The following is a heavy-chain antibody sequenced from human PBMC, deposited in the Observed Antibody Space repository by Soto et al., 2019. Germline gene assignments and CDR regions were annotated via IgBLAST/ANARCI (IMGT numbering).Heavy chain of an antibody. J-gene: IGHJ4*02. CDR1: GGSITASVW. Sequence: QLRLQESGPGLVKPSETLSLTCSISGGSITASVWWTWVRLTPEKGLQWIGEVFHPGSVNYNPSLQSRLTISVDKSMGQFSLRLTAVTAADTAVYYCARKAWTRLDYWGQGALVTVSS. CDR3: ARKAWTRLDY. D-gene: IGHD1-1*01. CDR2: VFHPGSV. V-gene: IGHV4-4*02.